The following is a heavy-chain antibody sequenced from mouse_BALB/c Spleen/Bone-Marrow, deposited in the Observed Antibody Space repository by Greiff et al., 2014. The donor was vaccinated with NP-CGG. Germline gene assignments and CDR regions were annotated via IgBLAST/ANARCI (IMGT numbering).Heavy chain of an antibody. J-gene: IGHJ4*01. V-gene: IGHV5-9-3*01. Sequence: DVKLVESGGGLVKPGGSLKLSCGASGFTFSSYAMSWVRQTPEKRLEWVATINSGGSYTYYPDSVKGRFTISRDNAKNTLYLQMSSLRSEDTAMYYCARGDWDEAMDYWGQGTSVTAST. D-gene: IGHD4-1*01. CDR2: INSGGSYT. CDR1: GFTFSSYA. CDR3: ARGDWDEAMDY.